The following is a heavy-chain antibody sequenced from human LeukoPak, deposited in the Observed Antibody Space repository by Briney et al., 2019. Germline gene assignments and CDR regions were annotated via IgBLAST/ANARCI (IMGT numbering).Heavy chain of an antibody. J-gene: IGHJ4*02. CDR1: GGSIISYY. Sequence: PSETLSLTCTVSGGSIISYYWSWIRQPPGKGLEWIGYIYYSGSTNYNPSLKSRVTISVDTSKNQFSLKLSSVTAADTAVYYCARVPSDDYGGNSPYFDYWGQGTLVTVSS. CDR2: IYYSGST. V-gene: IGHV4-59*01. CDR3: ARVPSDDYGGNSPYFDY. D-gene: IGHD4-23*01.